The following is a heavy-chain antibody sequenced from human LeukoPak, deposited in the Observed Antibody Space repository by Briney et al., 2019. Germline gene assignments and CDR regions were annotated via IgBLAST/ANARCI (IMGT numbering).Heavy chain of an antibody. CDR2: IYHSGST. D-gene: IGHD6-19*01. Sequence: PSETLSLTCAVSGGSISSSNWWSWVRQPPGKGLEWIGEIYHSGSTNYNPSLKSRVTISVDKSKNQFSLKLSSVTAADTAVYYCATSSSGRYQDWFDPWGQGTLVTVSS. CDR3: ATSSSGRYQDWFDP. J-gene: IGHJ5*02. V-gene: IGHV4-4*02. CDR1: GGSISSSNW.